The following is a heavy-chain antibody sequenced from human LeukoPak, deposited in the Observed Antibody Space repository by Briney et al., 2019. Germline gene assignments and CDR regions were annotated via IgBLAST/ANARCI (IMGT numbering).Heavy chain of an antibody. J-gene: IGHJ4*02. Sequence: GGSLRLSCAASGFTFSNSLMHWVRQVPGKGLVWVARIATDGSTTHYADSVKGRFTISRDNGKNTLYLQMNRLRAEDPAVYYCVRDRDGYNYWGQGTLVTVSS. V-gene: IGHV3-74*01. D-gene: IGHD5-24*01. CDR2: IATDGSTT. CDR3: VRDRDGYNY. CDR1: GFTFSNSL.